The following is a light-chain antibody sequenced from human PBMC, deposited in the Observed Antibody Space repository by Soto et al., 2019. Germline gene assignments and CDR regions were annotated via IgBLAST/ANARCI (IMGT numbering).Light chain of an antibody. CDR3: SSYEGSNTWV. Sequence: QSVLTQPPSASGSPGQSVTISCTGTSSDVGGYDFVSWYQHHPGKAPKLMIFDVSTRPSGVPDRFSGSKSGNTASLTVSGLQTEDEADYYCSSYEGSNTWVFGGGTKLTVL. V-gene: IGLV2-8*01. J-gene: IGLJ3*02. CDR1: SSDVGGYDF. CDR2: DVS.